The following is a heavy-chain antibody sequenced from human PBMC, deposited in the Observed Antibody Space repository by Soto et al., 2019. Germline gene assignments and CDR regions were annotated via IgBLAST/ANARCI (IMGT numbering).Heavy chain of an antibody. J-gene: IGHJ4*02. Sequence: SETLSLTCTVSGGSISSGDYYWSWIRQPPGKGLEWIGYIYYSGSTYYNPSLKSRVTISVDTSKNQFSLKLSSVTAADTAVYYCASTWDYVWGSYRYPWYFDYWGQGTLVTVSS. CDR3: ASTWDYVWGSYRYPWYFDY. CDR1: GGSISSGDYY. V-gene: IGHV4-30-4*01. CDR2: IYYSGST. D-gene: IGHD3-16*02.